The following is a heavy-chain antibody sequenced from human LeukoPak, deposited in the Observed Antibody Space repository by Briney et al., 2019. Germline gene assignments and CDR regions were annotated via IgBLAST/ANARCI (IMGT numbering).Heavy chain of an antibody. V-gene: IGHV4-39*07. J-gene: IGHJ4*02. D-gene: IGHD1-26*01. Sequence: PSETLSLTCTVSGGSISSSSYYWSWIRQPPGKGLEWIGEINHSGSTNYNPSLKSRVTISVDTSKNQFSLKLSSVTAADAAVYYCARGPRGRWGADPDKSYYFDYWGQGTLVTVSS. CDR2: INHSGST. CDR1: GGSISSSSYY. CDR3: ARGPRGRWGADPDKSYYFDY.